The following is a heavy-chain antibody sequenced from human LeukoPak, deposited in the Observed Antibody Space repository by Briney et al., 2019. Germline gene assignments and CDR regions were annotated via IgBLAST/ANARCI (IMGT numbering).Heavy chain of an antibody. Sequence: ASVKVSCKASGCTFTGDYIHWVRQAPGQGLEWMGWINPNSGGTNYAQKFQGRVTMTRDTSISTAYMELSRLRSDDSAVYYCAVGYQLLPFDYWGQGTLVTVSS. CDR2: INPNSGGT. J-gene: IGHJ4*02. CDR3: AVGYQLLPFDY. D-gene: IGHD2-2*01. CDR1: GCTFTGDY. V-gene: IGHV1-2*02.